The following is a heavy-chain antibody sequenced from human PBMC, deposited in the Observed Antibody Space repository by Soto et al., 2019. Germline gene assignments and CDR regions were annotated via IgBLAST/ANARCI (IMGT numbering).Heavy chain of an antibody. J-gene: IGHJ4*02. CDR3: ARDKISEITMVRGVPTGYFDY. CDR2: INPSGGST. V-gene: IGHV1-46*01. Sequence: ASVKVSCKASGYTFTSYYMHWVRQAPGQGLEWMGIINPSGGSTSYAQKFQGRVTMTRDTSTSTVYMELSSLRSEDTAVYYCARDKISEITMVRGVPTGYFDYWGQGTLVTVSS. D-gene: IGHD3-10*01. CDR1: GYTFTSYY.